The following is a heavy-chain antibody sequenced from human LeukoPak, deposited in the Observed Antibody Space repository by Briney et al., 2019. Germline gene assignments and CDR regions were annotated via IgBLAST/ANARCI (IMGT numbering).Heavy chain of an antibody. Sequence: GSLRLSCAASGFTFSSYGMHWVRQAPGKGLEWVAVIWYDGSNKYYADSVKGRFTISRDNSKNTLYLQMNSLRAEDTAVYYCARAPYYDSSWYFDYWGQGTLVTVSS. CDR1: GFTFSSYG. V-gene: IGHV3-33*01. CDR2: IWYDGSNK. CDR3: ARAPYYDSSWYFDY. J-gene: IGHJ4*02. D-gene: IGHD3-22*01.